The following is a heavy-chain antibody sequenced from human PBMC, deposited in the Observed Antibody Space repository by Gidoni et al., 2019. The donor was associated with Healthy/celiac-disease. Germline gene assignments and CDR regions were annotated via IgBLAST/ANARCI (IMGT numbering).Heavy chain of an antibody. CDR1: GFTVSSSE. J-gene: IGHJ5*02. CDR2: ISRRVSTV. V-gene: IGHV3-48*03. CDR3: ARDGFGELRYNWFDP. Sequence: EGQLVESGGGLVQPGGSLRLSCEASGFTVSSSEMKWVRQAPGKGLAWVSYISRRVSTVSYADSVKGRFTISRDNAKNSLYLQINSLSAEDTAVYYCARDGFGELRYNWFDPWGQVTLVTVSS. D-gene: IGHD3-10*01.